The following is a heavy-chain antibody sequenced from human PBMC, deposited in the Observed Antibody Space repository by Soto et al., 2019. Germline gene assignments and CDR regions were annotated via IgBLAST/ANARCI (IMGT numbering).Heavy chain of an antibody. CDR1: GFTFSSYS. CDR2: ISSSSSTI. V-gene: IGHV3-48*02. J-gene: IGHJ4*02. CDR3: ARSPYYYDSSNYYGY. D-gene: IGHD3-22*01. Sequence: EVQLVESGGGLVQPGGSLRLSCAASGFTFSSYSMNWVRQAPGKGLEWVSYISSSSSTIYYADSVKGRFTISRDNAKNSLYLQLNSLRDEDTDVYYCARSPYYYDSSNYYGYWGQGTLVTVSS.